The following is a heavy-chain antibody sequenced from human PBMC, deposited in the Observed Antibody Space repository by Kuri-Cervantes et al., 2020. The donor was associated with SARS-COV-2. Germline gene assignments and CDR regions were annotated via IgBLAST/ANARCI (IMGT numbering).Heavy chain of an antibody. Sequence: SGPTLVKPTAPLTLTCTVSGFSLSKARMGVSWIRQPPGKALEWLALIYWDDDKRYGPSLKSRLTITKDNSKNQVVLTMTNMDPVDTSTYYCAQVTTQEFDYWGQGTLVTVSS. J-gene: IGHJ4*02. D-gene: IGHD4-17*01. V-gene: IGHV2-5*05. CDR3: AQVTTQEFDY. CDR2: IYWDDDK. CDR1: GFSLSKARMG.